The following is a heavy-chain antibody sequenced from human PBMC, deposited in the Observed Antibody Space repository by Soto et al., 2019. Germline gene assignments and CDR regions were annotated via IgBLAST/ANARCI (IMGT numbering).Heavy chain of an antibody. Sequence: QVQLVQSGAEVKKPGSSVKVSCKASGGTFSSYAISWVRQAPGQGLEWMGGIIPVFGTVNYAQKFQGRVTITADESTSKAYMELSSLRSEDTAVYYCARRNGDHFKSSYYYGMDVWGQGTTVTVSS. V-gene: IGHV1-69*01. D-gene: IGHD4-17*01. J-gene: IGHJ6*02. CDR3: ARRNGDHFKSSYYYGMDV. CDR2: IIPVFGTV. CDR1: GGTFSSYA.